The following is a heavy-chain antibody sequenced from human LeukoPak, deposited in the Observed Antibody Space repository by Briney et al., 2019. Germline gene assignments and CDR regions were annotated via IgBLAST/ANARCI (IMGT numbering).Heavy chain of an antibody. D-gene: IGHD3-10*01. J-gene: IGHJ4*02. CDR1: GYTFNNFD. V-gene: IGHV1-8*02. CDR2: MTPKSGDT. Sequence: ASVNVSCKASGYTFNNFDIDWIRQAPGQGLEWMGSMTPKSGDTDLAQKFQGRVTMTRDTSLNTAYLAVSSLTSDDTAVYYCARGHNYGSGESGARAYWGQGTLVIVSS. CDR3: ARGHNYGSGESGARAY.